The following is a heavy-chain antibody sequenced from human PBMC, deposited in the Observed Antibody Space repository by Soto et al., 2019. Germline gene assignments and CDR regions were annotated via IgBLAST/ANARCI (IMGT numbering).Heavy chain of an antibody. D-gene: IGHD5-12*01. CDR2: IYHSGTT. J-gene: IGHJ6*02. CDR1: GVSISTTDW. Sequence: QVQLQQSGPGLVKPSGTLSLTCAVSGVSISTTDWWNWVRQPPGKGREWIGEIYHSGTTNYNPSLKSRVTISLDKSKNHVALQLSSTTAADTAVDYCARADFGYTGYETNPYYYGMDVWGQGTTVTVSS. V-gene: IGHV4-4*02. CDR3: ARADFGYTGYETNPYYYGMDV.